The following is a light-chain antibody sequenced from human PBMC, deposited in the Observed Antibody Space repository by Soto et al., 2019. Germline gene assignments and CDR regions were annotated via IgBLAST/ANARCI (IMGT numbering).Light chain of an antibody. CDR2: KGT. CDR1: TSHLGVYNY. Sequence: QSVLTQPASVSGAPGQSISSSHTCTTSHLGVYNYDSCNQQHPFTAPNPVIHKGTKRPSGVSNRFSGSKYGNTASLTISGLQAEDEADYYCLSKTSTISYVFGTGTKVTVL. J-gene: IGLJ1*01. CDR3: LSKTSTISYV. V-gene: IGLV2-14*01.